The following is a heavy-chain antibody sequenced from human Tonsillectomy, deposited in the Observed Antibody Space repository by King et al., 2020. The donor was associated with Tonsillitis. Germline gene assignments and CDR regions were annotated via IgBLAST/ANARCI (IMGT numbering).Heavy chain of an antibody. Sequence: FQLVQSGAEVKKPGSSVKVSCKASGGTFSSYAISWVRQAPGQGLEWMGGIIPIFGTANYAQKFQGRVTITADESTSTAYMELSSLRSEDTAVYYCARDQDRSGGYSSGWANWFDPWGQGTLVTVSS. V-gene: IGHV1-69*12. J-gene: IGHJ5*02. CDR3: ARDQDRSGGYSSGWANWFDP. D-gene: IGHD6-19*01. CDR2: IIPIFGTA. CDR1: GGTFSSYA.